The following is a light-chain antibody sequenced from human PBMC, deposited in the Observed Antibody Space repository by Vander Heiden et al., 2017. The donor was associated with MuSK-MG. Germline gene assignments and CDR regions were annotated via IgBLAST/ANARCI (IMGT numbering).Light chain of an antibody. J-gene: IGLJ1*01. CDR1: NLRSKS. CDR3: QVYDSSSDHYV. V-gene: IGLV3-21*04. Sequence: SYVLTQPPSVSVAPGKTARLPCWGSNLRSKSVHWSQQKPGQGPVMVIYSKGDRPSGIPERFSGSNSGNTATLTSSRVEAGDEADYYCQVYDSSSDHYVFGTGTKVTVL. CDR2: SKG.